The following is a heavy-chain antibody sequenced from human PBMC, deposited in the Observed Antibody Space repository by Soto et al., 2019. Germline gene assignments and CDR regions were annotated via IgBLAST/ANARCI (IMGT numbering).Heavy chain of an antibody. CDR3: ARDIVATHYYYYYGMDV. V-gene: IGHV3-48*02. D-gene: IGHD5-12*01. CDR1: GFTFSSYS. CDR2: ISSSSSTI. Sequence: PGGSLRLSCAASGFTFSSYSINWVRQAPGKGLEWVSYISSSSSTIYYADSVKGRFTISGDNAKNSLYLQMNSLRDEDTAVYYCARDIVATHYYYYYGMDVWGQGTTVTVSS. J-gene: IGHJ6*02.